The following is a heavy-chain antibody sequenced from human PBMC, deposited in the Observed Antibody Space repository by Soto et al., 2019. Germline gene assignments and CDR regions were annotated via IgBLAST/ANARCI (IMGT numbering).Heavy chain of an antibody. CDR3: ARHPGYSDIFTGYTTYYFDY. J-gene: IGHJ4*02. D-gene: IGHD3-9*01. CDR1: DFYISSVFYS. V-gene: IGHV4-30-2*01. CDR2: TYHSGNP. Sequence: SQTMCLTCAVSDFYISSVFYSWRWIRPTPGKGLEWIGHTYHSGNPYYNPSLKSRVTISLDTPKNQFSLKLSSVTAADTAVYYCARHPGYSDIFTGYTTYYFDYWGQGILVTVSP.